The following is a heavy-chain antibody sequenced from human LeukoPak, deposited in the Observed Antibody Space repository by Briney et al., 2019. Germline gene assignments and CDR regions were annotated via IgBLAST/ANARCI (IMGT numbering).Heavy chain of an antibody. J-gene: IGHJ5*02. Sequence: GGSLRLSCAPSGFTFDDYGMSWVRQAPGKGLEWVSGMNWNGGSTGYADSVKGRFTISRDNAKNSLYLQMNSLRAEDTALYYCARDRGVDTAMVNWFDPWGQGTLVTVSS. D-gene: IGHD5-18*01. CDR3: ARDRGVDTAMVNWFDP. CDR1: GFTFDDYG. CDR2: MNWNGGST. V-gene: IGHV3-20*04.